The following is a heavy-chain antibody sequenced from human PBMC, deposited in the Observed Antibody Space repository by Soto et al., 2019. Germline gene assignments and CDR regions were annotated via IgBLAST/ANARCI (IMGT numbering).Heavy chain of an antibody. Sequence: GESLKISCKGSGYIFTSYWIGWVLQMPGKGLEWMGIIYPGDSDTRYSPSFQGQVTISADKSISTAYLQWSSLKASDTAMYYCARHFLEMASDYWGQGTLVTVSS. V-gene: IGHV5-51*01. CDR2: IYPGDSDT. J-gene: IGHJ4*02. CDR3: ARHFLEMASDY. CDR1: GYIFTSYW.